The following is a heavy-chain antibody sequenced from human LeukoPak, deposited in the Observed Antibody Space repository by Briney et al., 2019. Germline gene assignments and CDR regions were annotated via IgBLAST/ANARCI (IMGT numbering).Heavy chain of an antibody. J-gene: IGHJ4*02. V-gene: IGHV3-48*03. CDR3: ARLGFCSDGSCYSLDY. CDR1: GFTFSNYE. CDR2: ITSSGPTA. D-gene: IGHD2-15*01. Sequence: PGGPLRLSCAASGFTFSNYEMNRVRQAPGMGLEWVSYITSSGPTAYYADSVKGRFNISRDNAQNSLFLQMNNLTAEDTAIYYCARLGFCSDGSCYSLDYWGQGILVTVSS.